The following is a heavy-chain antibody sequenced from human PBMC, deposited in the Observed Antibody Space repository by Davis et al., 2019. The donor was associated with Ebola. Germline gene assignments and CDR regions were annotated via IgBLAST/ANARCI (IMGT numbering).Heavy chain of an antibody. D-gene: IGHD2/OR15-2a*01. CDR1: GFTFSNYD. CDR3: ARDAVI. V-gene: IGHV3-69-1*01. Sequence: GESLKISCAASGFTFSNYDMNWVRQAPGKGLEWVSAISSSSYTNYADSVKGRFTISRDNAKNSLYLQMNSLRAEDTAVYYCARDAVIWGQGTLVTVSS. CDR2: ISSSSYT. J-gene: IGHJ4*02.